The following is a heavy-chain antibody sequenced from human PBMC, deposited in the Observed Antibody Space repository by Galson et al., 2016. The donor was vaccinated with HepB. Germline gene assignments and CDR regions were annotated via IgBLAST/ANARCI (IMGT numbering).Heavy chain of an antibody. CDR1: GCTFRSYG. CDR3: AKDGRDAYNFNYYYYAMDV. V-gene: IGHV3-30*18. CDR2: ISYDGNNK. D-gene: IGHD5-24*01. J-gene: IGHJ6*02. Sequence: SLRLSCAASGCTFRSYGMHWVRQAPGKGLEWVAVISYDGNNKYYADSVKGRFTISSDNSKNTLYLQMNSLRAEDKAVYYCAKDGRDAYNFNYYYYAMDVWGQGTTVTVSS.